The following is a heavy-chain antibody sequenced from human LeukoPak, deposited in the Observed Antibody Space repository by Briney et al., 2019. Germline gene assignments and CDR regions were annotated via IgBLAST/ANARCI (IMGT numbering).Heavy chain of an antibody. D-gene: IGHD1-26*01. J-gene: IGHJ4*02. Sequence: ASVKVSCKASGYTFTGYYMHWVRQAPGQGLEWMGWINPNSGGTNYAQKFQGRVTMTRDTSISTAYMELSRLRSDDTAVYYCARGNSKTSGSYYLWGQGTLVTVSS. CDR3: ARGNSKTSGSYYL. CDR1: GYTFTGYY. CDR2: INPNSGGT. V-gene: IGHV1-2*02.